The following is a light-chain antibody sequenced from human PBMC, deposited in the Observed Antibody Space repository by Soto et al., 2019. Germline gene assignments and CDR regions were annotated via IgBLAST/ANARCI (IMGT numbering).Light chain of an antibody. Sequence: EIVMTQSPVTLSVSPGERATLSCRASESVRSNLAWYQQKRGRAPRLLIYGASTRATGIPARFSVSGSGTECTLTISSVQSEDFAVYYCQQYESWPYTFGQGTKREIK. J-gene: IGKJ2*01. V-gene: IGKV3-15*01. CDR3: QQYESWPYT. CDR1: ESVRSN. CDR2: GAS.